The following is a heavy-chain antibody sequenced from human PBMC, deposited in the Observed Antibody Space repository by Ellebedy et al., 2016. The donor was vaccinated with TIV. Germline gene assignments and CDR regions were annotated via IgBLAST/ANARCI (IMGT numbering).Heavy chain of an antibody. D-gene: IGHD3-10*01. V-gene: IGHV3-43*01. J-gene: IGHJ4*02. CDR3: AKGSGFGSEGLDS. CDR2: ITWDGSDT. CDR1: GFSFDAYT. Sequence: GESLKISCTASGFSFDAYTMHWVRHVPGKGLEWVSLITWDGSDTFYADSVRGRFTISRDNIKNSLYLQMDSLKTEDAALYYCAKGSGFGSEGLDSWGRGSLVTVSS.